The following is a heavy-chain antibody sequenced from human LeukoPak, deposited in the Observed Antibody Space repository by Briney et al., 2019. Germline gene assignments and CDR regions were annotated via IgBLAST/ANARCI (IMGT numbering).Heavy chain of an antibody. Sequence: ASVKVSCKASGYTFTGYYIHWVRQAPGQGLECMGWINPSSSGTNCAQKFQGRVNMTGDTSISTAYMELSRLRSDGTAVYYCARGGSGSYFSWLDPWGQGTLVTVSS. V-gene: IGHV1-2*02. CDR2: INPSSSGT. J-gene: IGHJ5*02. CDR3: ARGGSGSYFSWLDP. D-gene: IGHD3-10*01. CDR1: GYTFTGYY.